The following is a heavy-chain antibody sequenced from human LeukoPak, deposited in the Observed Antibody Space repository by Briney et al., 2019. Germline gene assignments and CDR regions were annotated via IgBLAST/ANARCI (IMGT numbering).Heavy chain of an antibody. V-gene: IGHV4-39*07. Sequence: SETLSLTCTVSGGSISTNNYYWVWIRQPPGKGLEWIGSMYHSGSTYYNQSLRSRVTISLGTSKNQFSLKVNSVTAADTAVYYCAKAMGGWDKYYYYYMDVWGTGTTVTVSS. CDR3: AKAMGGWDKYYYYYMDV. D-gene: IGHD1-26*01. J-gene: IGHJ6*03. CDR1: GGSISTNNYY. CDR2: MYHSGST.